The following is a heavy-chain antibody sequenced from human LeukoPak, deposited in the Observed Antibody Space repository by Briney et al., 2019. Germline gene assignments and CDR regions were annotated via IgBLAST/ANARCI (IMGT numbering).Heavy chain of an antibody. Sequence: GGSLRLSCVASGFTFSSYSMNWVRQAPGKGLEWVSSITSSSYIYYADSVKGRFTISRDNAKNSLYLQLNSLRAEDTAVYYCARDRSGYSGYDFFDYWGQGALVTVSS. CDR1: GFTFSSYS. V-gene: IGHV3-21*01. CDR3: ARDRSGYSGYDFFDY. D-gene: IGHD5-12*01. CDR2: ITSSSYI. J-gene: IGHJ4*02.